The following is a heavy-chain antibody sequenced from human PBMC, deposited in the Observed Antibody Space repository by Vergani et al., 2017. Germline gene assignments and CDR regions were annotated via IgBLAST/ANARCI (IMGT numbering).Heavy chain of an antibody. CDR1: GFSLSNARMG. J-gene: IGHJ4*02. V-gene: IGHV2-5*08. CDR3: AHSSGVPNDY. Sequence: QVTLKESGPVLVKPTETLTLTCTVSGFSLSNARMGVSWIRQPPGKALEWLALIYWDDDKRYSPSLKSRLTITKDTSKNQVVLTMTNMDPVDTATYYCAHSSGVPNDYWGQGTLVTVSS. CDR2: IYWDDDK. D-gene: IGHD3-10*01.